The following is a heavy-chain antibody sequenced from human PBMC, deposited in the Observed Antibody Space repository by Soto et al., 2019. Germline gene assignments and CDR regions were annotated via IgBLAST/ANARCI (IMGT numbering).Heavy chain of an antibody. V-gene: IGHV3-21*01. J-gene: IGHJ6*02. CDR1: GFTFSSYS. D-gene: IGHD1-26*01. CDR2: ISSSSSSYI. CDR3: ARDRGFRWELLDYYYYGMDV. Sequence: GGSLRLSCAASGFTFSSYSMNWVRQAPGKGLEWVSSISSSSSSYIYYADSVKGRFTISRDNAKNSLYLQMNSLRAEDTAVYYCARDRGFRWELLDYYYYGMDVWGQGTTVTVSS.